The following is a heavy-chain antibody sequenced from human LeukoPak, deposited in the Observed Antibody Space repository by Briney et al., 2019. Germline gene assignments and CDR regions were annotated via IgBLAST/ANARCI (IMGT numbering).Heavy chain of an antibody. CDR3: AKSIRGAGSPPSY. CDR1: GFTFSSYA. Sequence: GGSLRLSCAASGFTFSSYAISWVRQAPGKGLEWVSAISGSGGSTYYADSVKGRFTISRDNSKNTLYLQMNSLRAEDTAVYYCAKSIRGAGSPPSYWGQGTLVTVSS. CDR2: ISGSGGST. V-gene: IGHV3-23*01. D-gene: IGHD1-14*01. J-gene: IGHJ4*02.